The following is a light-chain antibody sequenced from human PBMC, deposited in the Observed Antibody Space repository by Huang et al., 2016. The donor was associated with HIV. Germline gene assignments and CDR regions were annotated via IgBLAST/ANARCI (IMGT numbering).Light chain of an antibody. J-gene: IGKJ1*01. V-gene: IGKV3-15*01. CDR3: QQYNNWPRT. CDR1: QSVSIN. CDR2: GAS. Sequence: EIVMTQSPATLSVSPGERATLSCRASQSVSINLAWYQQRPGQAPRLLIYGASTRATGIPARFSGSGSGTDFMLTISSLQSEDFAVYYCQQYNNWPRTFGQGTKVEIK.